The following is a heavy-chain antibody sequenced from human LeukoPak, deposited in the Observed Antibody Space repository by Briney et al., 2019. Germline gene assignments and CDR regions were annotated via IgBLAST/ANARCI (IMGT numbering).Heavy chain of an antibody. CDR3: AKATGGYCSSTSCRTDFDY. CDR2: ISRNSGSI. CDR1: GFTFDDYA. D-gene: IGHD2-2*01. V-gene: IGHV3-9*01. Sequence: GRSLRLSCAASGFTFDDYAMHWVRQAPGKGLEWVSGISRNSGSIGYADSVKGRFTISRDNAKNSLYLQMNSLRAEDTALYYCAKATGGYCSSTSCRTDFDYWGQGTLVTVSS. J-gene: IGHJ4*02.